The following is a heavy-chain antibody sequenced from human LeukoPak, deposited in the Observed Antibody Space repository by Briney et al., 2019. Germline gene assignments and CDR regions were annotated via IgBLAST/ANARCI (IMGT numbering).Heavy chain of an antibody. CDR2: ITNGGSGI. CDR3: ARERGSSWFYQAFDL. J-gene: IGHJ4*02. Sequence: PGGSLRLSCAASGFIFSDYYMTWVRQAPGKGLEPISYITNGGSGIFYADSVKDRFTISRDHAKNSLYLHMSSLRVEDTAVYYCARERGSSWFYQAFDLWGQGALVIVSS. CDR1: GFIFSDYY. D-gene: IGHD6-13*01. V-gene: IGHV3-11*01.